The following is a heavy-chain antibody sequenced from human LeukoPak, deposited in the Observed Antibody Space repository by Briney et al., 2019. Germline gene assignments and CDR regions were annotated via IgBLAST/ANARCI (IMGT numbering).Heavy chain of an antibody. D-gene: IGHD3-10*01. J-gene: IGHJ6*04. CDR3: ARDERAGSGSYKYYYYGMDV. CDR2: ISAYNGNT. Sequence: ASVKVSCKASGHTFTSYGISWVRQAPGQGLEWMGWISAYNGNTNYAQKLQGRVTMTTDTSTSTAYMELRSLRSDGTAVYYCARDERAGSGSYKYYYYGMDVWGKGTTVTVSS. V-gene: IGHV1-18*04. CDR1: GHTFTSYG.